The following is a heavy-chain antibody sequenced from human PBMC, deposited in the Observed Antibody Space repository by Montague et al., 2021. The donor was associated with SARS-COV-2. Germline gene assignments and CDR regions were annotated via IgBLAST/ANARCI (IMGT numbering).Heavy chain of an antibody. V-gene: IGHV4-39*07. Sequence: SETLSLTCTVSGGSISSSSYYWAWVRQPPGQGLEFIGSIYYSGSTYYNPSLKGRASMSLDTTKNQFSLKLTSVTAADTVVYYCARGQWVEDGQGIDVWGQGTLVTVSS. J-gene: IGHJ4*02. CDR1: GGSISSSSYY. CDR3: ARGQWVEDGQGIDV. CDR2: IYYSGST. D-gene: IGHD6-19*01.